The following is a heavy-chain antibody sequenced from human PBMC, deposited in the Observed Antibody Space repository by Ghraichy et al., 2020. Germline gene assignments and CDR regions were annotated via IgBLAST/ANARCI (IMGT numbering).Heavy chain of an antibody. D-gene: IGHD6-19*01. CDR1: GFTFSRHG. V-gene: IGHV3-30*02. J-gene: IGHJ4*02. CDR3: AKGGPPAYYSSGWYYLDY. Sequence: GALRLSCATSGFTFSRHGMHWVRQAPGKGLEWLTFISYDGSNKFYAESVKGRFTISRDNSKNTGYLQMNSLQADDTAVYSCAKGGPPAYYSSGWYYLDYWGQGILVTVSS. CDR2: ISYDGSNK.